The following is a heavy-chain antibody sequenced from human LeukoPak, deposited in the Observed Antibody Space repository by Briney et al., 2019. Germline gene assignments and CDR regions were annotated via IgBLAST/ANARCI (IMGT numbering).Heavy chain of an antibody. J-gene: IGHJ4*02. V-gene: IGHV4-39*07. CDR2: LSFGGST. Sequence: SETLSLTCTVSGGSISSGNYYWGWVRQPPGKGLEWIGSLSFGGSTYYTPSLKNRVTISLDTSKNQFSLKLTSVTAADTAVYYCARVPPVDTALVEFFDHWGQGILVSVSS. D-gene: IGHD5-18*01. CDR3: ARVPPVDTALVEFFDH. CDR1: GGSISSGNYY.